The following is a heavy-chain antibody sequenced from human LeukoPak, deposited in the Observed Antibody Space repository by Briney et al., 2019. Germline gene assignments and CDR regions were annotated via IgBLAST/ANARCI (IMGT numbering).Heavy chain of an antibody. V-gene: IGHV4-34*01. Sequence: SETLSLTCAVYGGSFSGYYWSWIRQPPGKGLEWIGEINHSGSTNYNPSLKSRVTISVDTFKNQFSLKLSSVTAADTAVYYCARPYDSSGYYNYWGQGTLVTVSS. CDR3: ARPYDSSGYYNY. CDR2: INHSGST. D-gene: IGHD3-22*01. J-gene: IGHJ4*02. CDR1: GGSFSGYY.